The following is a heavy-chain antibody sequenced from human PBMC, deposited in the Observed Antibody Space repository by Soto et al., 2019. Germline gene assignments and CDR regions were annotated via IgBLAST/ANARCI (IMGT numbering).Heavy chain of an antibody. V-gene: IGHV3-30-3*01. CDR1: GFTFSSYA. CDR3: ARSPSLLGEPDAFDS. J-gene: IGHJ3*02. CDR2: ISYDGSNK. Sequence: PGWSLRLSCAASGFTFSSYAMHWVRQAPGKGLEWVAFISYDGSNKYYADSVKGRFTISRDNSKNTLYLQMNSLRAEDTAVYYCARSPSLLGEPDAFDSWGQGTMGTV. D-gene: IGHD1-1*01.